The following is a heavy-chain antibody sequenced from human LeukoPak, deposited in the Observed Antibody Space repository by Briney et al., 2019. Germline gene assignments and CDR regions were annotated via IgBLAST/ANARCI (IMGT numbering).Heavy chain of an antibody. CDR3: ALELVVPAALERLNAFDI. J-gene: IGHJ3*02. V-gene: IGHV4-34*01. CDR1: GGSFSGFR. Sequence: SSETLXLTCAVSGGSFSGFRWHWIRQPPGKGPEWIGEINHSGGTTYNPSLKRRVTISVDTSKIQFSLNLTSVTAADTAVYYCALELVVPAALERLNAFDIWGHGTMVTVSS. CDR2: INHSGGT. D-gene: IGHD2-2*01.